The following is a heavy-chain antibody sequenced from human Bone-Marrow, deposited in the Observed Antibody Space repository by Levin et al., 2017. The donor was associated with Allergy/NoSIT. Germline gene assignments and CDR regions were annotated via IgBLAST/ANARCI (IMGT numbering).Heavy chain of an antibody. J-gene: IGHJ4*02. Sequence: SETLSLTCAVYGGSFSGYYWSWIRQPPGKGLEWIGEINHSGSTNYNPSLKSRVTISVDTSKNQFSLKLSSVTAADTAVYYCASFGYRAAAGTADWGQGTLVTVSS. D-gene: IGHD6-13*01. V-gene: IGHV4-34*01. CDR1: GGSFSGYY. CDR3: ASFGYRAAAGTAD. CDR2: INHSGST.